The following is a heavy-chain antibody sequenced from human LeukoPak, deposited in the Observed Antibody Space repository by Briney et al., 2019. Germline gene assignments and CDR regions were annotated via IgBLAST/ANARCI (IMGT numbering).Heavy chain of an antibody. CDR3: AREWLVPTYYYYGMDV. J-gene: IGHJ6*02. V-gene: IGHV1-18*04. CDR2: ISAYNGNT. Sequence: GASVKVSCKASGYTFTSYYMHWVRQAPGQGLEWMGWISAYNGNTNYAQKLQGRVTMTTDTSTSTAYMELRSLRSDDTAVYYCAREWLVPTYYYYGMDVWGQGTTVTVSS. CDR1: GYTFTSYY. D-gene: IGHD6-19*01.